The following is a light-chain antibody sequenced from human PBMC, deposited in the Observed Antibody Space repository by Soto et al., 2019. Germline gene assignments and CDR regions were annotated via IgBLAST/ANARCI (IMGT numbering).Light chain of an antibody. J-gene: IGKJ4*01. Sequence: DIQMTPSPSSLSASVGDRVTITCRASQGISNSLAWYQQKPGKVPKVLIFAASTLQSGVPSRFSGSASGTDFTPTISSLQPEDVATYYCQRYNSAPLTFGGGTKVDIK. CDR1: QGISNS. CDR3: QRYNSAPLT. CDR2: AAS. V-gene: IGKV1-27*01.